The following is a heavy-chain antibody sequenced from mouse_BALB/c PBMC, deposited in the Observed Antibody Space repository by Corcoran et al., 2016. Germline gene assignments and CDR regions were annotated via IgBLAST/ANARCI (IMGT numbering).Heavy chain of an antibody. V-gene: IGHV14-3*02. CDR1: GFNIKDTY. J-gene: IGHJ4*01. Sequence: EVQLQQSGAELVKPGASVKLSCTASGFNIKDTYMHWVKQRPEQGLEWIGRIDPANGNTKYDPKFQGKATITADTSSNTAYLQLSSLTSEDTAVYYCARAYYGNWVAMDYWGQGTSVTVSS. D-gene: IGHD2-10*01. CDR2: IDPANGNT. CDR3: ARAYYGNWVAMDY.